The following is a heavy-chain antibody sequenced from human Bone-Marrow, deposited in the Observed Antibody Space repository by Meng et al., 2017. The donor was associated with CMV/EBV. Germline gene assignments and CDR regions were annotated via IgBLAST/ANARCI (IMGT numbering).Heavy chain of an antibody. V-gene: IGHV3-43D*03. Sequence: GESLKISCAASGFTFDDYAMHWVRQAPGKGLEWVSLISWDGGSTYYADSVKGRFTISRDNSKNSLYLQMNSLRAEDTALYYCAKGATSSWPYSYYYGMDVWGQGTTVTVSS. J-gene: IGHJ6*02. CDR3: AKGATSSWPYSYYYGMDV. D-gene: IGHD6-13*01. CDR2: ISWDGGST. CDR1: GFTFDDYA.